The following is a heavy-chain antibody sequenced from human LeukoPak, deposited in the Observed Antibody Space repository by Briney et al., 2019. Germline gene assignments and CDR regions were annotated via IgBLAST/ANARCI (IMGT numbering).Heavy chain of an antibody. J-gene: IGHJ4*02. CDR1: GGSFSGYY. CDR3: ARASRIVVVPAGFDY. V-gene: IGHV4-34*01. Sequence: SETLSLTCAVYGGSFSGYYWSWIRQPPGKGLEWIGEINHSGSTNYNPSLKSRVTISVDTSKNQFSLKLSSVTAADTAVYYCARASRIVVVPAGFDYWAREPWSPSPQ. CDR2: INHSGST. D-gene: IGHD2-2*01.